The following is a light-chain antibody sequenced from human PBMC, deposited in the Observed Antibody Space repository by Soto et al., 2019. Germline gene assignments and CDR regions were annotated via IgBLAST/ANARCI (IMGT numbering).Light chain of an antibody. J-gene: IGLJ1*01. CDR3: SSYTSSNTLV. CDR2: EVS. V-gene: IGLV2-14*01. Sequence: QSVLTQPASVSGSPGQSITISCTGTSSDVGGYNFVSWYQQHPGKAPELMIYEVSNRPSGVSNRFFGSKSGNTASLTISGVQPEDEADYYCSSYTSSNTLVFGTGTKLTVL. CDR1: SSDVGGYNF.